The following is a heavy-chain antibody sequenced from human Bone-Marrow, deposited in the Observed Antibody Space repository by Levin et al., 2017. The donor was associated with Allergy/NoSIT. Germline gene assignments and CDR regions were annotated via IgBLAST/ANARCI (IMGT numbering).Heavy chain of an antibody. D-gene: IGHD3-3*01. CDR3: ARQGDFWSRFLDAFDI. J-gene: IGHJ3*02. CDR1: GYSFSSHW. CDR2: IYPGDSDT. Sequence: GGSLRLSCQGSGYSFSSHWVVWVRHMPGKGLEWMGMIYPGDSDTRYSPSFQGQVTISADKSISTVYLQWSSLKASDSAMYYCARQGDFWSRFLDAFDIWGQGTKVTVS. V-gene: IGHV5-51*01.